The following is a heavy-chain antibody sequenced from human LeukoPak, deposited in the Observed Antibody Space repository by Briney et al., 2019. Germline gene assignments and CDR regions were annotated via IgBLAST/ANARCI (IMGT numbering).Heavy chain of an antibody. Sequence: GGSLRLSCAASGFTFSDYYMSWIRQAPGKGLEWVSYISSSGSTIYYADSVKGRFTISRDNAKNSLYLQMNSLRAEDTALYYCARDSISGSYVHYDNWGQGTLVTVSS. CDR1: GFTFSDYY. V-gene: IGHV3-11*01. D-gene: IGHD1-26*01. CDR3: ARDSISGSYVHYDN. CDR2: ISSSGSTI. J-gene: IGHJ4*02.